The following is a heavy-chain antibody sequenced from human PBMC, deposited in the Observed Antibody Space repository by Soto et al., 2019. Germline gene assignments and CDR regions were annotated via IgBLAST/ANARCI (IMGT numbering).Heavy chain of an antibody. J-gene: IGHJ6*02. V-gene: IGHV3-33*01. CDR2: IWYDGSNK. Sequence: GGSLRLSCAASGFTFSSYGMHWVRQAPGKGLEWVAVIWYDGSNKYYADSVKGRFTISRDNSKNTLYLQMNSLRAEDTAVYYCARFDSSGYYYDQDYYYGMDVWGRGTTVTVSS. D-gene: IGHD3-22*01. CDR1: GFTFSSYG. CDR3: ARFDSSGYYYDQDYYYGMDV.